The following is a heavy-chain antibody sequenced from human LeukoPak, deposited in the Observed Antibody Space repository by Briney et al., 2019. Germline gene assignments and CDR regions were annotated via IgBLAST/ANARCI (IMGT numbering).Heavy chain of an antibody. D-gene: IGHD1-26*01. V-gene: IGHV4-39*07. CDR2: IYYSGST. CDR1: GGSISSSSYY. CDR3: AREPKGAAWFDP. J-gene: IGHJ5*02. Sequence: SETLSLTCTVSGGSISSSSYYWGWIRQPPGKGLEWIGSIYYSGSTYYNPSLKSRVTISVDTSKIQFSLKLSSVTAADTAVYYCAREPKGAAWFDPWGQGTLVTVSS.